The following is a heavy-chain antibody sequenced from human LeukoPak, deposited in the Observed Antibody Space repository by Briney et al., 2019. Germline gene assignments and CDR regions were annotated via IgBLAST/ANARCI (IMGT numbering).Heavy chain of an antibody. Sequence: SETLSLTCTVSGGSISSGGYYWSWIRQHPGKGLEWIGYIYYSGSTYYNPSLKSRVTISVDTSKNQFSLKLSSVTAADTAVYYCARDRHYDSRSKNWFDPWGQGTLVTVSS. CDR3: ARDRHYDSRSKNWFDP. D-gene: IGHD3-10*01. CDR1: GGSISSGGYY. CDR2: IYYSGST. J-gene: IGHJ5*02. V-gene: IGHV4-31*03.